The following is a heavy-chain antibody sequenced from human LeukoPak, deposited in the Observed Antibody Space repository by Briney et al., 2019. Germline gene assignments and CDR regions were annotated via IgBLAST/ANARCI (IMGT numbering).Heavy chain of an antibody. J-gene: IGHJ4*02. V-gene: IGHV3-21*04. CDR2: ISSSSSYI. Sequence: GGSLRLSCAASGFTFSSYSMNWVRQAPGKGLEWVSSISSSSSYIYYADSVKGRFTISRDNAKNSLYLQMNSLRAEDTAVYYCAKDRPYYYGSGSIFDYWGQGTPVTVSS. CDR3: AKDRPYYYGSGSIFDY. D-gene: IGHD3-10*01. CDR1: GFTFSSYS.